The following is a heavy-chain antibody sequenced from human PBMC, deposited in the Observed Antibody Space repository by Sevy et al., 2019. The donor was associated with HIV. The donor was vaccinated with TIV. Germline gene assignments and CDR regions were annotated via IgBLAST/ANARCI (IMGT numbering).Heavy chain of an antibody. D-gene: IGHD2-15*01. Sequence: GGSLRLSCAASGFTFDEYSMHWVRQAPGKGLEWVSVITYNGGSTYYADSVKGRFTISRDNRKNSLYLQMNSLRTEDTALYYCAIEDRAGATYYFDYWGQGILVTVSS. CDR3: AIEDRAGATYYFDY. V-gene: IGHV3-43*01. CDR1: GFTFDEYS. CDR2: ITYNGGST. J-gene: IGHJ4*02.